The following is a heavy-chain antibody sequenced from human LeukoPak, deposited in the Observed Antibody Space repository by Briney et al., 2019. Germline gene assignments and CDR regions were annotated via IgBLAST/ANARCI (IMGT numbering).Heavy chain of an antibody. CDR3: ASAMNFGHFDL. Sequence: PGGSLRLSCSASGFSVNNKYMTWVRQTPAKGLEWVSVIYSGGGTYYADFVQVRFTISRDDSKNTLFLQMNSLRAEDSAVYYCASAMNFGHFDLWGRGTLVTVSS. J-gene: IGHJ2*01. V-gene: IGHV3-53*01. CDR1: GFSVNNKY. D-gene: IGHD2-2*01. CDR2: IYSGGGT.